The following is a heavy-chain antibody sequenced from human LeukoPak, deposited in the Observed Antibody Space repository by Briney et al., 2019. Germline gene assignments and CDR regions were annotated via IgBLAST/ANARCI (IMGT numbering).Heavy chain of an antibody. CDR3: ASYGLGDY. D-gene: IGHD3-10*01. CDR1: GYTFTNYA. V-gene: IGHV7-4-1*02. Sequence: PRASVKVSCKASGYTFTNYAMNWVRQAPGQGLEWMGWINTNTGNPTYAQDFTGRFVFSLDTSVSTAYPQISSLKAEDTAVYYCASYGLGDYWGQGTLVTVSS. CDR2: INTNTGNP. J-gene: IGHJ4*02.